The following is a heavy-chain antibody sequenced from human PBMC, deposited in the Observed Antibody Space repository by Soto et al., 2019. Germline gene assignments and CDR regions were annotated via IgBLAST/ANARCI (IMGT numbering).Heavy chain of an antibody. D-gene: IGHD4-17*01. CDR1: GGSIGSYY. V-gene: IGHV4-59*01. J-gene: IGHJ4*02. Sequence: NPSETLSLTCTVSGGSIGSYYWSWIRQPPGKGLEWIGYIYYSGSTNYNPSLKSRVTISVDTSKNQFSLKLSSVTAADTAVYYCARDLGNHYGDYVLGYWGQGTLVTVSS. CDR3: ARDLGNHYGDYVLGY. CDR2: IYYSGST.